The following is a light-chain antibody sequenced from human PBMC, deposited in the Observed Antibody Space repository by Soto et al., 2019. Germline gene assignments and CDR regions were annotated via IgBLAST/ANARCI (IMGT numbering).Light chain of an antibody. J-gene: IGKJ1*01. CDR3: QQYGSSPQT. CDR2: GTS. Sequence: EIVLTQSPGTLSLSPGERATLSCRASQSISRSYLAWYQQKPGQPPRLLIYGTSSRATGIPDRFSGSGSGTDFTLTISRLEPEDFAVYYCQQYGSSPQTFGQGTKVEIK. V-gene: IGKV3-20*01. CDR1: QSISRSY.